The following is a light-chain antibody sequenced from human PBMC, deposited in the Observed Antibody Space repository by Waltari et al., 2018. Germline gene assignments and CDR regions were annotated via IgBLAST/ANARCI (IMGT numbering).Light chain of an antibody. V-gene: IGKV1-12*01. J-gene: IGKJ4*01. CDR2: AAS. CDR1: QGISSC. CDR3: QQSYSALALT. Sequence: DIQMTQSPSSLSASVGDRVTITCRASQGISSCLAWYQQKPGKAPELLIYAASSFQSGVPSRFSGSGSGTDFTLTISSLQPEDFATYYCQQSYSALALTFGGGTKVEVK.